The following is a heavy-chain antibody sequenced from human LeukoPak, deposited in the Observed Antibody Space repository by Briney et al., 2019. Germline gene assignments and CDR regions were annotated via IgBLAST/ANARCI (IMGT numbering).Heavy chain of an antibody. J-gene: IGHJ4*02. CDR1: GYTFTGYY. V-gene: IGHV1-2*02. CDR2: INPNSGGT. Sequence: ASVKVSCKASGYTFTGYYMHWVRQAPGQGLEWMGWINPNSGGTNYAQKFQGRVTMTRDTSISTAYMELSRLRSDDTAVYYCARGIKVGMAGIANYWGQGTLVTVSS. D-gene: IGHD6-13*01. CDR3: ARGIKVGMAGIANY.